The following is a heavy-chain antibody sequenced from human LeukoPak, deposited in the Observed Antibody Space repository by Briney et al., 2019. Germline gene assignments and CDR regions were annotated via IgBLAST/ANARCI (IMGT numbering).Heavy chain of an antibody. V-gene: IGHV3-30*18. CDR1: GFTFSTYG. J-gene: IGHJ4*02. Sequence: GGSLRLSCVASGFTFSTYGMHWVRQAPGKGLEWVAVISYDGRNKDYRDSVKGRFTISRDNSKDTLLLRMNSLRPEDTAVYYCAKPRPPWSTVTPFENWGQGTLVTVSS. D-gene: IGHD4-17*01. CDR3: AKPRPPWSTVTPFEN. CDR2: ISYDGRNK.